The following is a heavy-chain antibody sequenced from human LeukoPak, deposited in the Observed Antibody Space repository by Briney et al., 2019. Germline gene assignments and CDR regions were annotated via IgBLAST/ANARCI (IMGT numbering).Heavy chain of an antibody. CDR2: IYYSGST. Sequence: PSETLSLTCTVSGGSISSSSYYWGWIRQPPGKGLEWIGSIYYSGSTYYNPSLKSRVTISVDTSKNQFSLKLSSVTAADTAVYYCARANGDWDYYDSSGYYFYFDYWGQGTLVTVSS. J-gene: IGHJ4*02. V-gene: IGHV4-39*07. D-gene: IGHD3-22*01. CDR1: GGSISSSSYY. CDR3: ARANGDWDYYDSSGYYFYFDY.